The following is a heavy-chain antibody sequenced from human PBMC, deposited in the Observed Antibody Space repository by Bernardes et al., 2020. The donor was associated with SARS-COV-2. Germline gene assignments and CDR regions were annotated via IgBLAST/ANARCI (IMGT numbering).Heavy chain of an antibody. CDR3: ACSPLGWEMATIGGPRNL. CDR2: IYTSGST. V-gene: IGHV4-61*02. J-gene: IGHJ2*01. Sequence: SETLSLTCTVSGGSISSGSYYWSWIRQPAGKGLEWIGRIYTSGSTNYNPSLKSRVTISVDTSKNQFSLKLSSVTAADTAVYYCACSPLGWEMATIGGPRNLWGRGTLVTVSS. D-gene: IGHD5-12*01. CDR1: GGSISSGSYY.